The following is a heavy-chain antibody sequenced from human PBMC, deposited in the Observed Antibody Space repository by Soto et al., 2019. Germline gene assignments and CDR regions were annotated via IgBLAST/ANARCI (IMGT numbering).Heavy chain of an antibody. J-gene: IGHJ4*02. CDR1: GFTFSSHT. V-gene: IGHV3-30-3*01. CDR3: ARNYSVHPSYLGAPFEY. Sequence: QVHLVESGGGVVQPGRSLRLSCAASGFTFSSHTMQWVRQAPGKGLEWVAVISYDGTKTNFADSVKGRFTISRDNSKNRLVLKMNGLRVEDASMYYCARNYSVHPSYLGAPFEYWGQGALVTVSS. CDR2: ISYDGTKT. D-gene: IGHD3-16*01.